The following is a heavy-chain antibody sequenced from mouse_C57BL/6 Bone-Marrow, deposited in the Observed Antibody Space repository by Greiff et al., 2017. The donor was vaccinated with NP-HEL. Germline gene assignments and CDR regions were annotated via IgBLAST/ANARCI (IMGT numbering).Heavy chain of an antibody. CDR3: ARMGQLRLPGWFAY. CDR1: GFSLTSYG. V-gene: IGHV2-2*01. J-gene: IGHJ3*01. CDR2: IWSGGST. Sequence: VQLQESGPGLVQPSQCLSITCTVSGFSLTSYGVHWVRQSPGKGLEWLGVIWSGGSTDYNAAFISRLSISKDNSKSQVFFKMNSLQADDTAIYYCARMGQLRLPGWFAYWGQGTLVTVSA. D-gene: IGHD3-2*02.